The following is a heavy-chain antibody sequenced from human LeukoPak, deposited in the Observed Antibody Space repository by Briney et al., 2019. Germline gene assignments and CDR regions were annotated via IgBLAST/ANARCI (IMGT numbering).Heavy chain of an antibody. J-gene: IGHJ5*02. CDR3: ARGYCGGDCYPLPFDP. CDR1: GGSISSGDYY. CDR2: IYYSGST. V-gene: IGHV4-30-4*08. D-gene: IGHD2-21*01. Sequence: SETLSLTRTVSGGSISSGDYYWSWIRQPPGKDLHCIGYIYYSGSTYYNPSLKRRVTISVDTSKNQFSLKLSSVTAADTAVYYCARGYCGGDCYPLPFDPWGQGTLVTVSS.